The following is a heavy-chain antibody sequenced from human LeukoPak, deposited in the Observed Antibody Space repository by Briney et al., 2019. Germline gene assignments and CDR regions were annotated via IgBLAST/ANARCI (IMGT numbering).Heavy chain of an antibody. D-gene: IGHD2-2*02. CDR1: GGSISSGSYS. Sequence: PSETLSLTCIVSGGSISSGSYSWVWIRQPPGKGLEWIGTIYVAGRKDFDSGRTYYNPSLKSRVTISVDTSKNQFSLKLSSVTAADTAVYYCARLPLRYRCSSTSCYTDNWFDPWGQGTLVTVSS. CDR3: ARLPLRYRCSSTSCYTDNWFDP. V-gene: IGHV4-39*07. CDR2: IYVAGRKDFDSGRT. J-gene: IGHJ5*02.